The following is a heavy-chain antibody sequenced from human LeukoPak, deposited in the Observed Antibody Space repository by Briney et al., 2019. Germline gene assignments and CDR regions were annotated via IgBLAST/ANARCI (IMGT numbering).Heavy chain of an antibody. CDR1: GFNFDDYG. J-gene: IGHJ4*02. Sequence: PGGSLRLSCAASGFNFDDYGMNWVRQAPGKGLEWVSGTNWNGGSTGYGDSAKGRFTISRDNAKNSLYLQMNSLRAEDTALYYCARSLLHYDYVWGSYTPGDYWGQGTLVTVSS. CDR3: ARSLLHYDYVWGSYTPGDY. CDR2: TNWNGGST. V-gene: IGHV3-20*04. D-gene: IGHD3-16*01.